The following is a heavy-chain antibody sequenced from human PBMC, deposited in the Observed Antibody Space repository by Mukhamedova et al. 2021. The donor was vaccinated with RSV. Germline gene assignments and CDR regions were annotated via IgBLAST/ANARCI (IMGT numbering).Heavy chain of an antibody. D-gene: IGHD5-18*01. J-gene: IGHJ3*02. V-gene: IGHV1-46*01. CDR2: INPSGGST. Sequence: VRQAPGQGLEWMGIINPSGGSTSYAQKFQGRVTMTRDTSTSTVYMELSSLRSEDTAVYYCARDSWVDSYGLDAFDIWGQGTMVTVS. CDR3: ARDSWVDSYGLDAFDI.